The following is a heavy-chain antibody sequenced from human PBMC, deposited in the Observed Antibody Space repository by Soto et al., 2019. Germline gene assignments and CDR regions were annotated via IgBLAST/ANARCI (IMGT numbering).Heavy chain of an antibody. CDR1: GGSISRYY. J-gene: IGHJ4*02. D-gene: IGHD6-19*01. Sequence: SETLSLTCTVSGGSISRYYWSWIRQPPGKGLEWIGYIYYSGSTNYNPSLKSRVTISVDTSKNQFSLKLSSVTAADTAVYYCARGAFSGWLDYWGQGTLVTVSS. CDR3: ARGAFSGWLDY. CDR2: IYYSGST. V-gene: IGHV4-59*01.